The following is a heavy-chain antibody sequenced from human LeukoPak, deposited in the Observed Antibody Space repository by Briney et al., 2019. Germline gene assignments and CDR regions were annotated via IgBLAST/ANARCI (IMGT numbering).Heavy chain of an antibody. D-gene: IGHD6-25*01. CDR2: IKQDGSEK. J-gene: IGHJ6*03. CDR3: AREDSGSANYYYYYMDV. CDR1: GFTFSSYW. V-gene: IGHV3-7*01. Sequence: GGSLRLSCAASGFTFSSYWMSWVRQAPGKGLEWVANIKQDGSEKYYVDSVKGRFTISRDNAKNSLYLQMNSLRAEDTAVYYCAREDSGSANYYYYYMDVWGKGTTVTVSS.